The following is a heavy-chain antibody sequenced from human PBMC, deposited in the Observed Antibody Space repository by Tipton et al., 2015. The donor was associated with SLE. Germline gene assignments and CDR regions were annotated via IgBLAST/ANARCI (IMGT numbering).Heavy chain of an antibody. CDR1: GASISTFY. CDR2: IYYSGTT. D-gene: IGHD1-26*01. J-gene: IGHJ4*02. CDR3: SRSAGGSHYPFSFDL. V-gene: IGHV4-59*07. Sequence: TLSLTCTVSGASISTFYWSWIRQPPGKGLEWIGFIYYSGTTNNNPSLKSRVTISVDTSKNQISLRLTSVTAADSAVYYCSRSAGGSHYPFSFDLWGQGTLVTVSS.